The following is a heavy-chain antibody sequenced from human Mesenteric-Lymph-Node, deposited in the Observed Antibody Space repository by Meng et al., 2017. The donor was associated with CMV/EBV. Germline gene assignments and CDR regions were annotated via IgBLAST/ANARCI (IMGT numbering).Heavy chain of an antibody. V-gene: IGHV3-48*04. CDR2: ISSSSSTI. Sequence: GGSLRLSCAASGFTFSSHWMSWVRQAPGKGLEWVSYISSSSSTIYYADSVKGRFTISRDNAKNSLYLQMNSLRAEDTAVYYCARARSPSSIVVPTPDYWGQGTLVTVSS. CDR1: GFTFSSHW. CDR3: ARARSPSSIVVPTPDY. J-gene: IGHJ4*02. D-gene: IGHD2-2*01.